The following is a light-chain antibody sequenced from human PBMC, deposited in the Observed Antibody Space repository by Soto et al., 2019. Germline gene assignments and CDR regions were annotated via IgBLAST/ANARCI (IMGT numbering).Light chain of an antibody. V-gene: IGLV2-8*01. Sequence: QSALGQPPSAAGSPGQSVTISCTGTSSDVGGYKYVSWYQQHPGKAPKIIIYEINIRSSGVPDRFWGSKSGNTASLTISGLQAEDEAEYYCCSYAGTYYVFGTGTKVTVL. CDR2: EIN. CDR3: CSYAGTYYV. CDR1: SSDVGGYKY. J-gene: IGLJ1*01.